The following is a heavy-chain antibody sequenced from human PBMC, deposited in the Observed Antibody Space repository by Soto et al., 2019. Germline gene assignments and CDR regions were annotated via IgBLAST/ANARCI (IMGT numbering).Heavy chain of an antibody. D-gene: IGHD3-22*01. CDR2: IIPILGTA. Sequence: GXSGKVSCNASGAPFISYAVIWVRQAPGQGLEWMGGIIPILGTANYAQKFQGRVTITADESTSTAYMELSSLRSEDTAVYYCARDIRKVDYYDSSGYYHAFDIWGQGTMVTV. J-gene: IGHJ3*02. CDR1: GAPFISYA. V-gene: IGHV1-69*01. CDR3: ARDIRKVDYYDSSGYYHAFDI.